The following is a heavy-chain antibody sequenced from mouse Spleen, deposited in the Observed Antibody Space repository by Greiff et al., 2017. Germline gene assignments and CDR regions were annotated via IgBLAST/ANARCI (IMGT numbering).Heavy chain of an antibody. Sequence: EVKLMESGGGLVQPGGSRKLSCAASGFTFSSFGMHWVRQAPEKGLEWVAYISSGSSTIYYADTVKGRFTISRDNPKNTLFLQMTSLRSEDTAMYYCARAITTVVASYAMDYWGQGTSVTVSS. J-gene: IGHJ4*01. CDR2: ISSGSSTI. CDR1: GFTFSSFG. D-gene: IGHD1-1*01. V-gene: IGHV5-17*02. CDR3: ARAITTVVASYAMDY.